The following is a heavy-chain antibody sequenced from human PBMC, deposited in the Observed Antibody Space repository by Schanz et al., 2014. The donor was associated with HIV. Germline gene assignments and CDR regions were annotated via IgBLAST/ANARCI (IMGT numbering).Heavy chain of an antibody. CDR1: GYTFTNHD. Sequence: QVQLVQSGPEVKKPGASVKVSCKASGYTFTNHDVNWVRQAPGQGLEWMGWMNPGSGNRGYAQKFRGRVSMTTNTSITTAYMELTSLTSEDTAVYYCAREPNYSGFDSWGHGTLVTVSS. J-gene: IGHJ5*01. D-gene: IGHD5-12*01. V-gene: IGHV1-8*01. CDR3: AREPNYSGFDS. CDR2: MNPGSGNR.